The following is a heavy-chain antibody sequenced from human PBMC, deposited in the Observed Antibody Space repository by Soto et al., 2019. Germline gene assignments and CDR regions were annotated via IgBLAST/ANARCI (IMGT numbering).Heavy chain of an antibody. CDR3: AREYCSGGSCYSRIFDY. D-gene: IGHD2-15*01. V-gene: IGHV3-48*02. J-gene: IGHJ4*02. Sequence: EVQLVESGGGLVQPGGSLRLSCAASGFTFSSYSMNWVRQAPGTGLEWVSYISSSSSTIYYADSVKGRFTISRDNAKNSLYLQMNSLRDEDTAVYYCAREYCSGGSCYSRIFDYWGQGTLVTVSS. CDR1: GFTFSSYS. CDR2: ISSSSSTI.